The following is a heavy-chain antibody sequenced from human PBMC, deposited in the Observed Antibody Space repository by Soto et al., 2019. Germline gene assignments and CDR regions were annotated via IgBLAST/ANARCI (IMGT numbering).Heavy chain of an antibody. CDR2: TYYRSKGYN. J-gene: IGHJ4*02. CDR3: ARGEQYSGRIFDY. V-gene: IGHV6-1*01. Sequence: SQTLSLTCGISGDSVSSNSAAWNWLRQSPSRGLEWLGRTYYRSKGYNDYAVSVESRITINPDTSKNHFSLQLNFVTPEDTAVYFCARGEQYSGRIFDYWGQGTLVTVSS. CDR1: GDSVSSNSAA. D-gene: IGHD1-26*01.